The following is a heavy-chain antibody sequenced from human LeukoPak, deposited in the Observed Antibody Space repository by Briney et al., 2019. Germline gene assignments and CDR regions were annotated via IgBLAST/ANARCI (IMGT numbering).Heavy chain of an antibody. CDR3: ARDLFLGYCSSTSCNDNWFDP. CDR1: RYTFTGYY. Sequence: ASVKVSCKASRYTFTGYYMHWVRQAPGQGLEWMGWINPNSGGTNYAQKFQGRVTMTRDTSISTAYMELSRLRSDDTAVYYCARDLFLGYCSSTSCNDNWFDPWGQGTLVTVSS. V-gene: IGHV1-2*02. CDR2: INPNSGGT. D-gene: IGHD2-2*01. J-gene: IGHJ5*02.